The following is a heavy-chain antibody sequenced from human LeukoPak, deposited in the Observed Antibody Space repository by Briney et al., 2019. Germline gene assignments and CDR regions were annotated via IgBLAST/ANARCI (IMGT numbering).Heavy chain of an antibody. Sequence: PGGSLRLSCAASGFTVSSNYMSWVRQAPGKGLEWVSAIYSGGSTYYADSVKGRYTISRDNSKNTLYLQMNSLRAEDTAVYYCAREPYYYDSSGYPYYYGMDVWGQGTTVIVSS. CDR2: IYSGGST. D-gene: IGHD3-22*01. CDR3: AREPYYYDSSGYPYYYGMDV. V-gene: IGHV3-66*01. CDR1: GFTVSSNY. J-gene: IGHJ6*02.